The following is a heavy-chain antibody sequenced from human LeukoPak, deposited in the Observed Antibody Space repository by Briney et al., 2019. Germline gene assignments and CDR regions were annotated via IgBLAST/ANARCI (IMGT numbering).Heavy chain of an antibody. CDR1: GFTVSSNC. Sequence: GGSLRLSCAASGFTVSSNCMTWVRQAPGKGLEWVSVISSGGNTFYADSVKGRFTISRDNSKNTLYLQMNSLRAEDTAVYYCARLTYWGQGTLVTVSS. CDR2: ISSGGNT. V-gene: IGHV3-53*01. CDR3: ARLTY. J-gene: IGHJ4*02.